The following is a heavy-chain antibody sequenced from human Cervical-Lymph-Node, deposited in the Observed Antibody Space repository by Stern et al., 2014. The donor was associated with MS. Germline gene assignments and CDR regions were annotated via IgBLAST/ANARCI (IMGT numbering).Heavy chain of an antibody. CDR3: ARQRTTGHMDFDY. Sequence: QVQLVQSGAEVKKPGASVNVSCKASGYTFTTYFVHWVRQAPGQGLEWMGIINASDGDTSYMRSFQGRITMTRDTSANTVYLRLSNLKSEDTAVYYCARQRTTGHMDFDYWGQGTLVTVSS. V-gene: IGHV1-46*01. CDR2: INASDGDT. J-gene: IGHJ4*02. D-gene: IGHD1-1*01. CDR1: GYTFTTYF.